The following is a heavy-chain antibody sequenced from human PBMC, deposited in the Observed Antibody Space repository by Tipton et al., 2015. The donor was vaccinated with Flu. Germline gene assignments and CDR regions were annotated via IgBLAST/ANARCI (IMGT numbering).Heavy chain of an antibody. J-gene: IGHJ4*02. V-gene: IGHV4-34*01. Sequence: GLVKPSETLSLTCSVYGGSFSGYYWTWIRQPPGKGLEWIGEINHSGSTHYSSSLKSRVTMSVDSSKNQFSLHLSSVTAADTAVYYCARVSPRRVSAIVVVMLPEGYFDYWGQGTLVIVSS. CDR2: INHSGST. CDR1: GGSFSGYY. D-gene: IGHD3-22*01. CDR3: ARVSPRRVSAIVVVMLPEGYFDY.